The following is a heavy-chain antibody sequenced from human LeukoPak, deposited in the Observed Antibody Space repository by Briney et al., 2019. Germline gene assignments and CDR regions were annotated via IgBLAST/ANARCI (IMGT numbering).Heavy chain of an antibody. D-gene: IGHD3-3*01. Sequence: SQTLSLTCAISEDSVSSNSAAWNWIRQAPSRGLEWLGSAYYRSKWYNDYAVSVRSRITINPDTSKNQFSLQLNSVTPEDTAVYYCARASPLRFLEWPSVDYWGQGTLVTVSS. CDR3: ARASPLRFLEWPSVDY. CDR1: EDSVSSNSAA. CDR2: AYYRSKWYN. J-gene: IGHJ4*02. V-gene: IGHV6-1*01.